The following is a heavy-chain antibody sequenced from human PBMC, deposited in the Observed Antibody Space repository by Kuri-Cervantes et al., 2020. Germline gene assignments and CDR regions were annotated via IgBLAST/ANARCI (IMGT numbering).Heavy chain of an antibody. V-gene: IGHV3-23*01. CDR2: IIGGGGVT. CDR1: GFTFTSYP. Sequence: GGSLRLSCVTSGFTFTSYPMTWVRQAPGKGLEWVSTIIGGGGVTEYADSVKGRFTISRDNSKKTVSLQINSLRAEDTAVYYCARGLHCSGGDCYAGYFDYWGQGTLVTVSS. D-gene: IGHD2-21*02. J-gene: IGHJ4*02. CDR3: ARGLHCSGGDCYAGYFDY.